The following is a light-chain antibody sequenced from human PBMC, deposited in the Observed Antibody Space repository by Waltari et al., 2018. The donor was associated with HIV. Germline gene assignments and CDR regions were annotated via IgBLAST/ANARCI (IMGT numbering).Light chain of an antibody. CDR3: SSYTSTSIPV. CDR2: WVR. Sequence: QSALTQPASVSGSPGQSITISCTGTSSDFGAYNHVSWYQQHPGKAPKLMIYWVRVRPSGCPDRFSVSKSGNTASLTLSGLQAADEADYYCSSYTSTSIPVFGGGTKLTVL. CDR1: SSDFGAYNH. J-gene: IGLJ2*01. V-gene: IGLV2-14*01.